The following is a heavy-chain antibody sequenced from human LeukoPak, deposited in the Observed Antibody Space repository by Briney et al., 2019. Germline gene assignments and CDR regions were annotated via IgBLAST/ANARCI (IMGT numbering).Heavy chain of an antibody. CDR1: GYSFTNYW. CDR3: ARLAGNYYDLPIDY. J-gene: IGHJ4*02. D-gene: IGHD1-26*01. CDR2: IYPSDSAT. Sequence: GESLKISCKGSGYSFTNYWIGWVRQMPGKGLEWVGIIYPSDSATKYSPSFQGQVTISADKSITTAYLQWSSLKASDTAMYYCARLAGNYYDLPIDYWGRGTLVTVSS. V-gene: IGHV5-51*01.